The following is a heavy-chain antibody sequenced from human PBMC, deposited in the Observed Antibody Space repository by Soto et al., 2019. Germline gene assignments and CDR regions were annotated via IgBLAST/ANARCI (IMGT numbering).Heavy chain of an antibody. V-gene: IGHV1-8*01. CDR1: GYTFTSYD. Sequence: QVQLVQSGAEVKKPGASVKVSCKASGYTFTSYDINCVRQATGQGLEWMGWMNPNSGNTGYAQKFQGRVTMTRNTSLSTAYMELSSLRSEYTAVYYCAFLYPIDYSYYYMDVWGKGTTVTVSS. CDR2: MNPNSGNT. CDR3: AFLYPIDYSYYYMDV. J-gene: IGHJ6*03.